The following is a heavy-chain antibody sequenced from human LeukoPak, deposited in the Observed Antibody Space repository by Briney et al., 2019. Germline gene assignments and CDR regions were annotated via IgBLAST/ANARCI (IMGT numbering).Heavy chain of an antibody. Sequence: SETLSLTCTVSGGSISSGSYYWSWIRQPAGKGLEWIGYIYHTGSTSYSPSLKSRVTISADTSQNQFSLKLSSVTAADTAVYYCASRKLGNDYWGQGTLVTVSS. CDR2: IYHTGST. V-gene: IGHV4-61*10. J-gene: IGHJ4*02. D-gene: IGHD7-27*01. CDR3: ASRKLGNDY. CDR1: GGSISSGSYY.